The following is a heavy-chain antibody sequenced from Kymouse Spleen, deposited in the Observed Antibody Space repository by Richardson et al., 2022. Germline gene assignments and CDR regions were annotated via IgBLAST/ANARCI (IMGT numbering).Heavy chain of an antibody. V-gene: IGHV3-72*01. CDR1: GFTFSDHY. CDR2: TRNKANSYTT. D-gene: IGHD1-20*01,IGHD1-7*01. CDR3: AKLITGTYAFDI. J-gene: IGHJ3*02. Sequence: EVQLVESGGGLVQPGGSLRLSCAASGFTFSDHYMDWVRQAPGKGLEWVGRTRNKANSYTTEYAASVKGRFTISRDDSKNSLYLQMNSLKTEDTAVYYCAKLITGTYAFDIWGQGTMVTVSS.